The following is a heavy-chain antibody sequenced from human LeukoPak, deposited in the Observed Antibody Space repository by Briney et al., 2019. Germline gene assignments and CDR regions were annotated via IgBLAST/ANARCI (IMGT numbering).Heavy chain of an antibody. CDR3: ARAGGYSGYDLNDAFDI. CDR2: INPNSGGT. D-gene: IGHD5-12*01. Sequence: ASVKVSCKASGYTFTGYYMHWVRQAPGQGLEWMGWINPNSGGTNYAQKFQGRVTMTRDTSISTAYMELSRLRSDDTAVYYCARAGGYSGYDLNDAFDIWGQGTMVTVSS. CDR1: GYTFTGYY. J-gene: IGHJ3*02. V-gene: IGHV1-2*02.